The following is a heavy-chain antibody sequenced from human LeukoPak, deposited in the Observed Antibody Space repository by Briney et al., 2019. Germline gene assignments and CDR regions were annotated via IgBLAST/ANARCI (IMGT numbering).Heavy chain of an antibody. V-gene: IGHV3-33*01. CDR1: GFTFSSYG. Sequence: PGGSLRLSCAASGFTFSSYGMHWVRQAPGKGLAGVAVIWYDGSNKYCADSVKGRFTISRDNSKNTLYLQVNSLRAEDTAVYYCARARNDYDSSGFSALDLWGQGTLVTVSS. CDR2: IWYDGSNK. CDR3: ARARNDYDSSGFSALDL. D-gene: IGHD3-22*01. J-gene: IGHJ5*02.